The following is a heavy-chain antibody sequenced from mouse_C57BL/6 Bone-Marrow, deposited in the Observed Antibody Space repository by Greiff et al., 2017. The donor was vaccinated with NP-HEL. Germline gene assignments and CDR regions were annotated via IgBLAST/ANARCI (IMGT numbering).Heavy chain of an antibody. D-gene: IGHD2-1*01. CDR2: IYPGDGDT. J-gene: IGHJ4*01. V-gene: IGHV1-80*01. CDR3: ARNYPYAMDY. Sequence: QVQLKESGAELVKPGASVKISCKASGYAFSSYWMNWVKQRPGKGLEWIGQIYPGDGDTNYNGKFKGKATLTADKSSSTAYMQLSSLTSEDSAVYFCARNYPYAMDYWGQGTSVTVSS. CDR1: GYAFSSYW.